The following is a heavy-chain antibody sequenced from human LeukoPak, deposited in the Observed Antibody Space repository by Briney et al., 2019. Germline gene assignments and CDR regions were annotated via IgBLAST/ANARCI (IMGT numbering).Heavy chain of an antibody. CDR3: ACQLDY. CDR2: IYTSGST. V-gene: IGHV4-4*09. CDR1: GGSISSYH. J-gene: IGHJ4*02. Sequence: PSGTLSLTCTVSGGSISSYHWSWIRQPPGKGLQWIGYIYTSGSTNYNPSLKSRVTISVDTSKNQFSLKLSSVTAADTAVYYCACQLDYWGQGTLVTVSS.